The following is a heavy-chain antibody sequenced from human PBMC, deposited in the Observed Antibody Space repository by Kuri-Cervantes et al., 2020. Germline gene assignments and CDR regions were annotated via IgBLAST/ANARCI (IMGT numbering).Heavy chain of an antibody. CDR3: ARRSGWLSGRLDP. J-gene: IGHJ5*02. V-gene: IGHV4-39*01. CDR2: IYYGGST. D-gene: IGHD6-19*01. Sequence: SETLSLTCTVSGGSISSSSHYWGWIRQPPGKGLEWIGTIYYGGSTYYNPSLKSRVTISVDTSENQFSLKLSSVTAADTAVYYCARRSGWLSGRLDPWGQGTLVTVSS. CDR1: GGSISSSSHY.